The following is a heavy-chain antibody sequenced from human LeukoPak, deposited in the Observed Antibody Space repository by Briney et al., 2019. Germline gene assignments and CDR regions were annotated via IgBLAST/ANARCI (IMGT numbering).Heavy chain of an antibody. J-gene: IGHJ6*02. Sequence: PGGSLRLSCAVSGFTFSSYWMSWVGQARGKGREWVAKIKQDGSEKYYVHSLQPLFTISSHNANNSLYLQMISLGAEDTAVYYCARDLRRLELLVLLLVPISRGMDVWGQGTTVPVSS. D-gene: IGHD2-15*01. CDR3: ARDLRRLELLVLLLVPISRGMDV. V-gene: IGHV3-7*01. CDR1: GFTFSSYW. CDR2: IKQDGSEK.